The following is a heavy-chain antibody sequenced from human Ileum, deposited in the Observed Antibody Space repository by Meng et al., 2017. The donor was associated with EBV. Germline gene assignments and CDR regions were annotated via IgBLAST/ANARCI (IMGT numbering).Heavy chain of an antibody. CDR2: FIAVFDKT. Sequence: QVQLVQSGAEVKKPGSSLKVACKTSGGSFSTHTFSWVRQAPGQGLEWMGGFIAVFDKTKAAPRFQDRVTFTADESTSTAYMELSSLTFDDTAVYFCARGRRNEPLFDYWGQGTLVTVSS. D-gene: IGHD1-14*01. V-gene: IGHV1-69*13. J-gene: IGHJ4*02. CDR1: GGSFSTHT. CDR3: ARGRRNEPLFDY.